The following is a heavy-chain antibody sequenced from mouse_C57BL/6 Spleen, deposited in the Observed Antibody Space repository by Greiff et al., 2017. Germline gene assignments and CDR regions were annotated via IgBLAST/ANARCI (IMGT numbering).Heavy chain of an antibody. CDR2: IYPRDGST. V-gene: IGHV1-85*01. CDR1: GYTFTSYD. D-gene: IGHD4-1*01. CDR3: ARRTPTGTGQRFAY. Sequence: QVQLQQSGPELVKPGASVKLSCKASGYTFTSYDINWVKQRPGQGLEWIGWIYPRDGSTKYNEKFKGKATLTVDPSSSAAYKTLHSLTSENSAVYVCARRTPTGTGQRFAYWGQGTLVTVSA. J-gene: IGHJ3*01.